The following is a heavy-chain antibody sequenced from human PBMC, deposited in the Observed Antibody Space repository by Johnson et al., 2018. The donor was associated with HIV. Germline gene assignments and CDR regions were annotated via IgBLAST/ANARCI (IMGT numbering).Heavy chain of an antibody. CDR1: GFTFSTYG. J-gene: IGHJ3*02. CDR3: ARGVDADLWSGYDAFDT. Sequence: VQLVESGGGVVQPGRSLRLSCAASGFTFSTYGMNWVRQAPGKGLEWVAVILYDGTDIYYADSVKGRFTISRDNSKNTLFLQMNRLRAEDTAVYYCARGVDADLWSGYDAFDTWGHGTMVTVSS. D-gene: IGHD3-3*01. V-gene: IGHV3-30*03. CDR2: ILYDGTDI.